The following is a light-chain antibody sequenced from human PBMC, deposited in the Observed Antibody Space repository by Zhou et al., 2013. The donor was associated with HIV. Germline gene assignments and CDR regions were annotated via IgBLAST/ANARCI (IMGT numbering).Light chain of an antibody. CDR2: AAS. J-gene: IGKJ4*01. Sequence: DIQMTQSPSSLSASVGDRVTITCRASQSISSYLNWYQQKPGKAPKFLMYAASTLQTGVPSRFSGSGSGTDFTLTITSLQPEDFATYYCQQSYRIPPTFGGGTKVEIK. CDR3: QQSYRIPPT. V-gene: IGKV1-39*01. CDR1: QSISSY.